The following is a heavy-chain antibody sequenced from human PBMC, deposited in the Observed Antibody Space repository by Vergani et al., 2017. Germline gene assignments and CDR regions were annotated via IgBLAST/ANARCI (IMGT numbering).Heavy chain of an antibody. J-gene: IGHJ4*02. Sequence: QVQLQESGPGLVKPSETLSLTCTVSGYSISSGYYWGWIRQPPGKGLEWIGRIYHSGNTYSNPSLKSRVTISVDTSKNPLSLKLSSVTAADTAVYYCARQGARDRQWLPQVLYWGQGTLVTVSS. CDR3: ARQGARDRQWLPQVLY. CDR1: GYSISSGYY. V-gene: IGHV4-38-2*02. CDR2: IYHSGNT. D-gene: IGHD6-19*01.